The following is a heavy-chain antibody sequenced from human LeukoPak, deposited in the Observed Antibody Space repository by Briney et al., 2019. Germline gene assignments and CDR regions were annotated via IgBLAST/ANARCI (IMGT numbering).Heavy chain of an antibody. CDR3: ARGVGDYDFWSGYLNYFDY. Sequence: PGGSLRLSCAASGFTFSSYSIHWVRQAPGKGLEWVAVISYDGSNKYYADSVRGRFTISRDSSKNTLYLRMNSLRAEDTAVFYCARGVGDYDFWSGYLNYFDYWGQGTLVTVSS. CDR1: GFTFSSYS. CDR2: ISYDGSNK. J-gene: IGHJ4*02. D-gene: IGHD3-3*01. V-gene: IGHV3-30-3*01.